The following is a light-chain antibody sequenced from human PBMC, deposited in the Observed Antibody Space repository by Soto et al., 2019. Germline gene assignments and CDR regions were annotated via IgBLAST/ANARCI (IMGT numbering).Light chain of an antibody. CDR3: QQYHTYPYT. CDR2: AAD. CDR1: QAISNY. J-gene: IGKJ2*01. V-gene: IGKV1-16*02. Sequence: DIQMTQSPSSLSASVGDGVTISCRPSQAISNYLAWFQQKPGKAPKPLIYAADTLQSGVTAKFSGSAAGLEFTLTISSLEPEDFATYYCQQYHTYPYTFGQGTKLEIK.